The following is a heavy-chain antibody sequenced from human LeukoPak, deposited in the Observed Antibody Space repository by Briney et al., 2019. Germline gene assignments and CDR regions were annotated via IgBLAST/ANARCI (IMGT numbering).Heavy chain of an antibody. Sequence: GRSLRLSCAASGFTFSSYAMHWVRQAPGKGLEWVAVISYDGSNKYYADSVKGRFTISRDNSKNTLYLQMNSPRAEDTAVYYCARVARYFDWLYDYYFDYWGQGTLVTVSS. CDR3: ARVARYFDWLYDYYFDY. V-gene: IGHV3-30*04. J-gene: IGHJ4*02. CDR1: GFTFSSYA. CDR2: ISYDGSNK. D-gene: IGHD3-9*01.